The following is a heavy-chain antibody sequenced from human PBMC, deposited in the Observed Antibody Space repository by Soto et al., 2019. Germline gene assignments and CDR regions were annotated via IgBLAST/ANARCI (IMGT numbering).Heavy chain of an antibody. Sequence: ASVKVSCKVSGYTLTELSMHWVRQAPGKGLEWMGGFDPEDGETIYAQKFQGRVTMTEDTSTDTSYMELSSLSSEDTAVYYCATVALRTIFGVVTYYFDYWGQGTLVTVSS. CDR2: FDPEDGET. V-gene: IGHV1-24*01. J-gene: IGHJ4*02. CDR3: ATVALRTIFGVVTYYFDY. D-gene: IGHD3-3*01. CDR1: GYTLTELS.